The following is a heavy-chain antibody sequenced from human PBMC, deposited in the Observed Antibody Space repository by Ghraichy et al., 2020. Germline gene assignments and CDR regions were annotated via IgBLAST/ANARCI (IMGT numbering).Heavy chain of an antibody. CDR1: GGSISSGSYY. CDR3: ARGTYDFWSGYYTGSSHGGYYYYYYMDV. D-gene: IGHD3-3*01. Sequence: SETLSLTCTVSGGSISSGSYYWSWIRQPAGKGLEWIGRIYTSGSTNYNPSLKSRVTMSVDTSKNQFSLKLSSVTAADTAVYYCARGTYDFWSGYYTGSSHGGYYYYYYMDVWGKGTTVTVSS. V-gene: IGHV4-61*02. J-gene: IGHJ6*03. CDR2: IYTSGST.